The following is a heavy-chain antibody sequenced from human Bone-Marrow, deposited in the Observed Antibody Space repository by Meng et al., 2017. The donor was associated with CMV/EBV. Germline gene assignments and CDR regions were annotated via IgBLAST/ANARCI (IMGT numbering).Heavy chain of an antibody. Sequence: QLQLQASGPGLVTPPXXXXLTXPVSGGSISSSSYDWGWIRQPPGMGLEWIGSIYYSGSTYYNPSLKSRVTISVDTSKNQFSLKLSSVTAADTAVYYCARVTIFGVVGSDYWGQGTLVTVSS. CDR2: IYYSGST. CDR3: ARVTIFGVVGSDY. V-gene: IGHV4-39*07. CDR1: GGSISSSSYD. J-gene: IGHJ4*02. D-gene: IGHD3-3*01.